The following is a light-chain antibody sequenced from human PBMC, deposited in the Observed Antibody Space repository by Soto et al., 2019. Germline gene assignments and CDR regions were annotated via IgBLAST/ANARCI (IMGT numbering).Light chain of an antibody. V-gene: IGKV1-27*01. CDR2: AAS. CDR1: EDIYNY. Sequence: DIQMTQSPSSLSASVGERVTITCRASEDIYNYLAWYQQKPGKVPQLLIYAASTLHSGVPPRFSGSGSGTDYTLTISGLQPEDVATYYCQKYQNAPRTFGQGTKVEIK. CDR3: QKYQNAPRT. J-gene: IGKJ1*01.